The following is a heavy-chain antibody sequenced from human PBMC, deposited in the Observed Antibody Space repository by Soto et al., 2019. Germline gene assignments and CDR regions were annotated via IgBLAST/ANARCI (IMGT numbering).Heavy chain of an antibody. CDR1: GYTFTSYD. Sequence: QVQLVQSGAEVKKPGASVKVSCKASGYTFTSYDINWVRQATGQGLEWMGWMNPNSGNTGYAQKFQGRVTMTRNTSISTADMELSSLRSEDTAVYYCASSSKSPGPPDYWGQGTLVTVSS. V-gene: IGHV1-8*01. CDR2: MNPNSGNT. CDR3: ASSSKSPGPPDY. J-gene: IGHJ4*02.